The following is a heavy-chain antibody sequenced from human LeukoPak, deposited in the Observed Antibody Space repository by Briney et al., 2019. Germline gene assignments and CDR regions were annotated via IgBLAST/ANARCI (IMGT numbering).Heavy chain of an antibody. D-gene: IGHD5-18*01. J-gene: IGHJ4*02. CDR3: ARVQIAYSYGLFDY. Sequence: SETLSLTCTVSGGSISSSSYYWSWIRQPPGKGLEWIGYIYYSGSTNYNPSLKSRVTISVHTSKNQFSLKLSSVTAADTAVYYCARVQIAYSYGLFDYWGQGTLVTVSS. CDR2: IYYSGST. CDR1: GGSISSSSYY. V-gene: IGHV4-61*01.